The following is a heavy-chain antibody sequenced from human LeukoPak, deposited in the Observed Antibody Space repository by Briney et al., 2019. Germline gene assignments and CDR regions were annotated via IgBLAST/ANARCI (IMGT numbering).Heavy chain of an antibody. D-gene: IGHD2-2*01. CDR3: AKVPYCSSTSCSAEYFQH. V-gene: IGHV3-30*02. CDR1: GFTFRTYG. CDR2: IRYDGSNK. J-gene: IGHJ1*01. Sequence: GGSLRLSCAASGFTFRTYGMHWVRQAPGKGLEWVAFIRYDGSNKYYADSVKGRFTISRDNSKNTLYLQMNSLRAEDTAVYYCAKVPYCSSTSCSAEYFQHWGQGTLVTVSS.